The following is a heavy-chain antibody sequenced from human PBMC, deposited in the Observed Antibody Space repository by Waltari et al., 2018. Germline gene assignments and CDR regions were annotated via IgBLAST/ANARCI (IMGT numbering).Heavy chain of an antibody. V-gene: IGHV1-69*04. CDR1: GGTFSSYA. Sequence: QVQLVQSGAEVKKPGSSVKVSCKASGGTFSSYAISWVRQAPGQGLEWMGRIIPSLGIANDGQKFQGRVTITADKSTSTAYMELSSLRSEDTAVYYCARARTGTTSANWFDPWGQGTLVTVSS. CDR2: IIPSLGIA. J-gene: IGHJ5*02. D-gene: IGHD1-7*01. CDR3: ARARTGTTSANWFDP.